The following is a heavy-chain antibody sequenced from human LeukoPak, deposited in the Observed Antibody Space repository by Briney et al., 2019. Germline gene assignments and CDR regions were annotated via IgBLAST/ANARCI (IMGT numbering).Heavy chain of an antibody. Sequence: ASVKVSCKASGYTFTSYYMHWVRQAPGQGLEWMGIINPSGGSTSYAQKFQGRVTMTRDTSTSTVYMELSSLISEDTAVYYCAREPRYCSSTSCQLGAFDIWGQGTMVTVSS. CDR1: GYTFTSYY. CDR2: INPSGGST. D-gene: IGHD2-2*01. CDR3: AREPRYCSSTSCQLGAFDI. J-gene: IGHJ3*02. V-gene: IGHV1-46*01.